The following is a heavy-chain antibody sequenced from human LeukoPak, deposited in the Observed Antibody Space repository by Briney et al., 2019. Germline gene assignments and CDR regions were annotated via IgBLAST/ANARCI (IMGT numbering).Heavy chain of an antibody. V-gene: IGHV4-30-4*01. CDR1: GGSISSGDYY. Sequence: PSQTLSLTCTVSGGSISSGDYYWSWIRQPPGKGLEWIGYIYYSGSTYNNPSLKSRVTISVDTSKNQFSLKLSSVTAADTAVYYCARQYYYDSSGLNYFDYWGQGTLVTVSS. J-gene: IGHJ4*02. CDR3: ARQYYYDSSGLNYFDY. D-gene: IGHD3-22*01. CDR2: IYYSGST.